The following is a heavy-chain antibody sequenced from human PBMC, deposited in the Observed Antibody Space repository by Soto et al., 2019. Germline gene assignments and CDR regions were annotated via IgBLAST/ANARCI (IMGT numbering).Heavy chain of an antibody. CDR1: GFTFSSYW. V-gene: IGHV3-7*01. Sequence: EVQLVESGGGLVQPGGSLRLSCAASGFTFSSYWMSWVRQAPGKGLEWVANIKQDGSEKYYVDSVKGRFTISRDNAKNSLYLEMNSLRAEDTAVYYCARDRANRVGVIIIALGVDSWGQGTLVTVSS. D-gene: IGHD3-10*01. CDR2: IKQDGSEK. J-gene: IGHJ4*02. CDR3: ARDRANRVGVIIIALGVDS.